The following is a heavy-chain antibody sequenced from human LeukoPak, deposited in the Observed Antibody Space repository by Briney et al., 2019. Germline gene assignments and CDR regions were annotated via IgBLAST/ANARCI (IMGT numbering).Heavy chain of an antibody. CDR1: GFTFSNYA. J-gene: IGHJ4*02. Sequence: GGSLRLSCAASGFTFSNYAMHWVRQAPGKGLEWVAVISHHASNQYYADSVKGRFTISRDNSKNTLYLQMNSLRAEDTAVYYCATQPSSGGSCYLGYWGQGTLVTVSS. CDR3: ATQPSSGGSCYLGY. CDR2: ISHHASNQ. D-gene: IGHD2-15*01. V-gene: IGHV3-30-3*01.